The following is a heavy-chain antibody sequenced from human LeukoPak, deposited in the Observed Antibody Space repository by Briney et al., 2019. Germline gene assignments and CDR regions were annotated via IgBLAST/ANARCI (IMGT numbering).Heavy chain of an antibody. CDR3: ARDYGSWERTLGN. V-gene: IGHV4-39*07. CDR2: IYYSGST. J-gene: IGHJ4*02. Sequence: SETLSLTCTVSGGSISSSSYYWGWIRQPPGKGLEWIGSIYYSGSTYYNPSLKSRVTISVDTSKNQFSLKLNSVTAADTAVYYCARDYGSWERTLGNWGQETLVTVSS. D-gene: IGHD1-26*01. CDR1: GGSISSSSYY.